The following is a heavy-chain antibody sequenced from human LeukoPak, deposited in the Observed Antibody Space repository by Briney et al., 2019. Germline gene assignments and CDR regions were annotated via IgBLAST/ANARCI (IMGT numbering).Heavy chain of an antibody. Sequence: PGGSLRLSCAASGFTFSSYAMSWVRQAPGKGLEWVSTTSGSGGSTYYADSVKGRFTISRDNSKNALYLQMNSLRAEDTAVYYCARDGSSSSFDYWGQGTLVTASS. CDR2: TSGSGGST. CDR3: ARDGSSSSFDY. D-gene: IGHD6-6*01. CDR1: GFTFSSYA. V-gene: IGHV3-23*01. J-gene: IGHJ4*02.